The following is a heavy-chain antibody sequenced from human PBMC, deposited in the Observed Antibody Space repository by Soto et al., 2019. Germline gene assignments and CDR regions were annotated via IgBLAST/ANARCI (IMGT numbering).Heavy chain of an antibody. Sequence: QLQLQESGSGLVKPSQTLSLTCAVSGGSISSGGYSWSWIRQPPGKGLEWIGYIYHSGSTYYNLSPXSXXPISVDRSKNQFSLKLSSVTAADTAVYYCARVPGPWGQGTLVTVSS. V-gene: IGHV4-30-2*01. CDR2: IYHSGST. CDR1: GGSISSGGYS. CDR3: ARVPGP. J-gene: IGHJ5*02.